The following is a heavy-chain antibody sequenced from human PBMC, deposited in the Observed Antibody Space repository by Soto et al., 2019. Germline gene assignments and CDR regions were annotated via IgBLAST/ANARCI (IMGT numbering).Heavy chain of an antibody. CDR1: GFTFSNAW. Sequence: GGSLRLSCAASGFTFSNAWMNWVRQAPGKGLEWVGRIKSKTDGGTTDYAAPVKGRFTNSRDESKNTLYLQMNSLKTEETAVYYCTTGVDVVVPAAIVVFRHPDYYYGMDVWGQGTTVTVSS. V-gene: IGHV3-15*07. CDR3: TTGVDVVVPAAIVVFRHPDYYYGMDV. CDR2: IKSKTDGGTT. J-gene: IGHJ6*02. D-gene: IGHD2-2*02.